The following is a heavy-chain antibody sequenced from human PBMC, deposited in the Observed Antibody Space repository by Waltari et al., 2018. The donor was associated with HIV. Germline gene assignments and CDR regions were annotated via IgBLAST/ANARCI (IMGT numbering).Heavy chain of an antibody. CDR1: GFKFGGYG. CDR2: ISWNSDTI. D-gene: IGHD4-17*01. V-gene: IGHV3-9*01. CDR3: AKVAMTAVTSYAIDV. J-gene: IGHJ3*01. Sequence: EVQLVGSGGGLVQPGGSLRLSCAASGFKFGGYGVDWVRQTPGKGPEWVSGISWNSDTIGYADSVKGRFTISRDNAKNSLSLQMNSLRAEDTALYYCAKVAMTAVTSYAIDVWGRGTMVTVSS.